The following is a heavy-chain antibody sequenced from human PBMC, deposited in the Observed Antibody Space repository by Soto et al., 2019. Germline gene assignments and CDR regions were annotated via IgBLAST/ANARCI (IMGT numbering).Heavy chain of an antibody. D-gene: IGHD3-10*01. V-gene: IGHV1-3*01. CDR2: INGGSGNT. J-gene: IGHJ4*02. CDR1: GFTFTSYA. CDR3: ARVPPWGNSAGDYYIQHYDS. Sequence: ASVKVSCKASGFTFTSYAIHWLRQAPGQRPQWMGWINGGSGNTKYSQDFQGRVTFTRDTFATTAYLELSSLRSEDTAVYYCARVPPWGNSAGDYYIQHYDSWGQGTPVTVSS.